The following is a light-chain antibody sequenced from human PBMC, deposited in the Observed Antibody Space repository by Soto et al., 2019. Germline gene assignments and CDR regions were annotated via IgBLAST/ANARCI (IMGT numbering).Light chain of an antibody. Sequence: QSALTQPPSASGSPGQSVTISCTGTSSDVGAYKYVSWYQQYPGKAPKLMIYEVSKRPSGVPDRVSGSKSGNTAALTVSGLQAEDEADYYGTSYVGSNIWVFGGGTKLTVL. CDR2: EVS. V-gene: IGLV2-8*01. CDR1: SSDVGAYKY. J-gene: IGLJ3*02. CDR3: TSYVGSNIWV.